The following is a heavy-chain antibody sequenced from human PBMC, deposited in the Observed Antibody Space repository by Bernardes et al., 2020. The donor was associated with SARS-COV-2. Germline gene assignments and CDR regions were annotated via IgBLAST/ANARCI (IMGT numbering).Heavy chain of an antibody. CDR3: SKGIAGDPGGDDN. Sequence: GGSLRLSCAASGFTFRNYAMSWVRQAPGKGLEWVASISGSGRSTYYADSVKGRFTVSRDNSKNTLYLQMNSLRVDDTGLYHCSKGIAGDPGGDDNWSQGTLVIVSS. J-gene: IGHJ4*02. CDR2: ISGSGRST. D-gene: IGHD6-13*01. V-gene: IGHV3-23*01. CDR1: GFTFRNYA.